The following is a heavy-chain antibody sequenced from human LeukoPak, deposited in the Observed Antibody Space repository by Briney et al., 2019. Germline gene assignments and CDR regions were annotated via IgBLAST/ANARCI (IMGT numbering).Heavy chain of an antibody. CDR1: GYSISSGYY. Sequence: PSETLSLTCAVSGYSISSGYYWGWIRQPPRKGLEWIGSIYHTGSTSYRPSLESRVTISVDTSKNQFSLNLSSVTAADTAVYYCARVSRTTSYSMENYFDYWGQGILVTVSS. CDR3: ARVSRTTSYSMENYFDY. V-gene: IGHV4-38-2*01. D-gene: IGHD1-26*01. CDR2: IYHTGST. J-gene: IGHJ4*02.